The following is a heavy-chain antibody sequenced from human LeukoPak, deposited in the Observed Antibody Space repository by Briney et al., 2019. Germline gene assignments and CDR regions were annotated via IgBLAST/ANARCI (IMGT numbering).Heavy chain of an antibody. Sequence: PGVSLRLPCAASGFTFKNNAMTWVRQARGKGLEWVSAINGGGDDTEYADSVKGRFTISRANSKNTLYLQMHSLRPEDTAVYYCARCTASCYANAFDVRGQGTLLTVSS. CDR2: INGGGDDT. D-gene: IGHD2-2*01. V-gene: IGHV3-23*01. J-gene: IGHJ3*01. CDR3: ARCTASCYANAFDV. CDR1: GFTFKNNA.